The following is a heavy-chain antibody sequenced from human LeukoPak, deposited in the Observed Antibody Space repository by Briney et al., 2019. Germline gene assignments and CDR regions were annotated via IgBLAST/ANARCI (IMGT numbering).Heavy chain of an antibody. CDR2: IKQDGSEK. D-gene: IGHD5-12*01. CDR1: GSTFSSYW. J-gene: IGHJ4*02. CDR3: ARDAGNSGYDLLDF. V-gene: IGHV3-7*01. Sequence: GGSLRLSCAASGSTFSSYWMTWVRQAPGKGLEWLANIKQDGSEKNYGDSVKGRFTISRDNAENSLYLQMNSLRAEDTAVYYCARDAGNSGYDLLDFWGQGTLVTVS.